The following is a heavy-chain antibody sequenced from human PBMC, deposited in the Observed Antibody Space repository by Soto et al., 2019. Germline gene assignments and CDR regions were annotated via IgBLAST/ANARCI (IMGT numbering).Heavy chain of an antibody. D-gene: IGHD6-13*01. V-gene: IGHV4-4*07. CDR1: GASMNSYH. CDR3: ARDQGVAAAGITWFDP. J-gene: IGHJ5*02. Sequence: SETLSLTCTVSGASMNSYHWSWIRQPAGKGLEWIGHIHSSGSTNYNPSLKSRVTMSVDTSKNQFSLRLMSLTAADTAVYYCARDQGVAAAGITWFDPWRQRSLVTVSS. CDR2: IHSSGST.